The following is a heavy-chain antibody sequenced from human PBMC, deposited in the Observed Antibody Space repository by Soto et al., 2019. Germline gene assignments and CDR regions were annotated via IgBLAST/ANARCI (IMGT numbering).Heavy chain of an antibody. CDR3: AACKFRPVWSDS. Sequence: QVQLVESGGGLVRPGGSLRLSCAASGFTFSDYYMTWVRQAPGKGLEWLSYISTSGSTIFYADSVKGRFTISRDNAKNSLFLQMNSLRPDDTAFYFCAACKFRPVWSDSWGQGTLVTVSS. D-gene: IGHD3-16*01. CDR2: ISTSGSTI. V-gene: IGHV3-11*01. J-gene: IGHJ4*02. CDR1: GFTFSDYY.